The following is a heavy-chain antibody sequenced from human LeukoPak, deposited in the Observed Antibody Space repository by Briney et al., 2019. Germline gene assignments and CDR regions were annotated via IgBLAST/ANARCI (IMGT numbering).Heavy chain of an antibody. J-gene: IGHJ4*02. D-gene: IGHD3-10*01. Sequence: SETLSLTCAVYGGSFSGYYWSWIRQPPGKGLEWIGEINHSGSTNCSSSLKSRVTISVDTSKNQFSLKLTSVTAADTAVYYCARGYGSGSYFHYWGEGTVVTVSS. CDR1: GGSFSGYY. CDR2: INHSGST. V-gene: IGHV4-34*01. CDR3: ARGYGSGSYFHY.